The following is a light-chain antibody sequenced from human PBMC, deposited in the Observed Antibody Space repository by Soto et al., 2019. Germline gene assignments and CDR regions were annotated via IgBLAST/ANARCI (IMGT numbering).Light chain of an antibody. Sequence: DIQVTQSPSSLSASVGDRVTISCRASQSIASYVNWYQQKPGKAPKLLILGAVILQSGVPSRFSGSGSGTDFTLTISSLQPEDFATYYCQRDYNNIRTFGQGTKVDIK. CDR3: QRDYNNIRT. V-gene: IGKV1-39*01. CDR2: GAV. J-gene: IGKJ1*01. CDR1: QSIASY.